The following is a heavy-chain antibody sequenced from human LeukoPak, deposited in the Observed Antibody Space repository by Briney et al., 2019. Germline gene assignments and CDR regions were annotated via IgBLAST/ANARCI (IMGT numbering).Heavy chain of an antibody. CDR1: GGSISSYY. CDR3: ARGGNCSGGSCYSDRGWFDP. V-gene: IGHV4-59*01. Sequence: SETLSLTCTVSGGSISSYYWSWIRQPPGMGLEWIGYIYYSGSTNYNPSLKSRVTISVDTSKNQFSLKLSSVTAADTAVYYCARGGNCSGGSCYSDRGWFDPWGQGTLVTVSS. CDR2: IYYSGST. D-gene: IGHD2-15*01. J-gene: IGHJ5*02.